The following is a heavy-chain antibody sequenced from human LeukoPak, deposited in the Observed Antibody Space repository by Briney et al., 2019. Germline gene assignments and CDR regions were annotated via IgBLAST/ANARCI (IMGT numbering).Heavy chain of an antibody. CDR3: AKERVVVAATPWALFDY. CDR2: TSYDGSNK. J-gene: IGHJ4*02. CDR1: GFTFSSYG. D-gene: IGHD2-15*01. Sequence: PGRSLRLSCAASGFTFSSYGMHWVRQAPGKGLEWVAVTSYDGSNKYYADSVKGRFTISRDNSKNTLYLQMNSLRAEDTAVYYCAKERVVVAATPWALFDYWGQGTLVTVSS. V-gene: IGHV3-30*18.